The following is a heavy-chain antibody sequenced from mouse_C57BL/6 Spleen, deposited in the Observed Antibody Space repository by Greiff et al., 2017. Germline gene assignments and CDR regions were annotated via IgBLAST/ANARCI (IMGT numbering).Heavy chain of an antibody. CDR3: ARSDYYDYDDPFAY. V-gene: IGHV1-61*01. CDR1: GYTFTSYW. CDR2: IYPSDSET. D-gene: IGHD2-4*01. Sequence: VQLQQPGAELVRPGSSVKLSCKASGYTFTSYWMDWVKQRPGQGLEWIGNIYPSDSETHYNQKFKDKATLTVDKSSSTAYMQLSSLTSEDSAVYYCARSDYYDYDDPFAYWGQGTLVTVSA. J-gene: IGHJ3*01.